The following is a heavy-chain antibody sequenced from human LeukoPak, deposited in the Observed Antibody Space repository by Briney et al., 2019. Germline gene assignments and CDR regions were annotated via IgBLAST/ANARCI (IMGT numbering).Heavy chain of an antibody. CDR3: ARGVLMVLSTRPRFDY. D-gene: IGHD2-8*01. J-gene: IGHJ4*02. CDR2: IYYSGST. CDR1: GGSISSGSSY. V-gene: IGHV4-39*07. Sequence: PSETLSLTCTASGGSISSGSSYWVWIRQPPGKGLEWIGSIYYSGSTYYNPSLKSRVTISVDTSKNQSSLKLSSVTAADTAVYYCARGVLMVLSTRPRFDYWGQGTLVTASS.